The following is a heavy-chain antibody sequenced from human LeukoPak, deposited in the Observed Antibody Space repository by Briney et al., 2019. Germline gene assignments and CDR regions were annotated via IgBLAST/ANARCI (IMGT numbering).Heavy chain of an antibody. V-gene: IGHV3-9*01. J-gene: IGHJ4*02. Sequence: GGSLRLSCAASGFTFDDYAMHWVRHAPGKGLEWVSGISWNSGSIGYADSVKGRFTISRDNSKNTLYLQMNSLRAEDTAVYYCTRDFDFSSAIWGQGTLVTVSS. D-gene: IGHD3-3*01. CDR2: ISWNSGSI. CDR3: TRDFDFSSAI. CDR1: GFTFDDYA.